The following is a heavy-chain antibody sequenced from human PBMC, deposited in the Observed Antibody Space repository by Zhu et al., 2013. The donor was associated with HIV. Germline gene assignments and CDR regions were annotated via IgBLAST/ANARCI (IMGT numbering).Heavy chain of an antibody. J-gene: IGHJ4*02. CDR2: MNSNSDNT. Sequence: QVQLVQSGGEVKKPGASVMVSCKASGYTFTSYDINWVRQATGQGLEWMGWMNSNSDNTDYAQKFQGRVTMTRNTSISTAYMELSSLRSEDTAVYYCAFHRITGTIYWGQGTLVTVSS. D-gene: IGHD1-7*01. V-gene: IGHV1-8*01. CDR3: AFHRITGTIY. CDR1: GYTFTSYD.